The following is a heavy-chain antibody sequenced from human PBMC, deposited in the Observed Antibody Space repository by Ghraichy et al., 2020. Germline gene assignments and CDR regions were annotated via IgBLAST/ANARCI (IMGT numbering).Heavy chain of an antibody. J-gene: IGHJ3*02. CDR1: GFTFSSYW. CDR3: ARDHKSMGGLI. CDR2: IKRDGSEK. D-gene: IGHD2/OR15-2a*01. Sequence: LPCAASGFTFSSYWMSWVRQAPGKGLEWVANIKRDGSEKYYVDSVKGRFTVSRDNAKNSLYLQMNSLRAEDTAVYYCARDHKSMGGLIWGQGTMVTVSS. V-gene: IGHV3-7*01.